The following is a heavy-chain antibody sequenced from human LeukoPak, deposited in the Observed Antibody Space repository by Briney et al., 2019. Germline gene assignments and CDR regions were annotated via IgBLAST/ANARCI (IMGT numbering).Heavy chain of an antibody. D-gene: IGHD3-10*01. J-gene: IGHJ4*02. CDR2: ISSSSSYI. Sequence: KPGGSLRLSCAASGFTFSSYSMNWVRQAPGKGLEWVSSISSSSSYIYYADSVKGRFTISRDNAKNSLYLQMNSLRAEDTAVYYCARLSPVLLWFGDHWGQGTLVTVSS. V-gene: IGHV3-21*01. CDR1: GFTFSSYS. CDR3: ARLSPVLLWFGDH.